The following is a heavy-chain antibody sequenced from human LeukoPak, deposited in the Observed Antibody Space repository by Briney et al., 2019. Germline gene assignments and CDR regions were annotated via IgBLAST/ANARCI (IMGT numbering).Heavy chain of an antibody. CDR2: LDPEQAKT. CDR3: ATRSGNFWSGYEN. CDR1: GNSLTDLN. J-gene: IGHJ4*02. V-gene: IGHV1-24*01. Sequence: ASVKLSCEVSGNSLTDLNIQWVRQAPGKGLECMGGLDPEQAKTVYAENFQGRVIMTEDPSTDTAYMELSSLRSEDTAIYYCATRSGNFWSGYENWGQGTLVIVSS. D-gene: IGHD3-3*01.